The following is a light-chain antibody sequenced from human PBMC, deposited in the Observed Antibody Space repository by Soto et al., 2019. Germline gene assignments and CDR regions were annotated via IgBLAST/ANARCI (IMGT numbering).Light chain of an antibody. CDR3: CSYAGSVTSWV. V-gene: IGLV2-23*01. J-gene: IGLJ3*02. CDR2: EGS. Sequence: QSALTQPAAVSGSPGQTITISCTGTSSDVGDYDLVSWYQQHPDKAPRLMIFEGSKRPSGVSNRFSASKSGNTASLTISGLRAEDEADYYCCSYAGSVTSWVFGGGTKLTVL. CDR1: SSDVGDYDL.